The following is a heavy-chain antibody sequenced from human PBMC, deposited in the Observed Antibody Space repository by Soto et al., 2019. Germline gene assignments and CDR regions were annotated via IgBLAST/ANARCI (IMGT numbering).Heavy chain of an antibody. J-gene: IGHJ5*02. CDR2: IYYSGST. D-gene: IGHD6-13*01. V-gene: IGHV4-59*01. CDR3: ARGFFSSSWTHISLSSFDP. CDR1: GGSISSYY. Sequence: SETLSLTCTVSGGSISSYYWSWIRQPPGKGLEWIGYIYYSGSTNYNPSLKSRVTISVDTSKNQFSLKLSSVTAADTAVYYCARGFFSSSWTHISLSSFDPWGQGTLVTVSS.